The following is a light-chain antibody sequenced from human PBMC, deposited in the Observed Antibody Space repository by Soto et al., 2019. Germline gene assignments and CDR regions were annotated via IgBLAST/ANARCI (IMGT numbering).Light chain of an antibody. CDR3: QQYNSWWT. CDR1: QSISSW. J-gene: IGKJ1*01. Sequence: DIQMTQSPSTLSASVGDRVTITCRASQSISSWLAWYQQKPGKAPKLLIYKASSLESGVPSRFSGSGSGTEFTLTISSVQADDFATYYCQQYNSWWTFGQGPKVEIK. V-gene: IGKV1-5*03. CDR2: KAS.